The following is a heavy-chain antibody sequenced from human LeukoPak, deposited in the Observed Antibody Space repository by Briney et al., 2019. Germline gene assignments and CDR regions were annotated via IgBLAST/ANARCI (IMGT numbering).Heavy chain of an antibody. CDR2: IYSSGST. CDR3: ARDRMDPNWFDP. CDR1: GGSFSSSSYY. J-gene: IGHJ5*02. D-gene: IGHD2-2*03. Sequence: SETLSLTCTASGGSFSSSSYYWGWIRQPPGKGLEWIGSIYSSGSTYYNPSLKSRVAISVDTSKNQFSLKLSSVTAADTAVYYCARDRMDPNWFDPWGQGTLVTVSS. V-gene: IGHV4-39*02.